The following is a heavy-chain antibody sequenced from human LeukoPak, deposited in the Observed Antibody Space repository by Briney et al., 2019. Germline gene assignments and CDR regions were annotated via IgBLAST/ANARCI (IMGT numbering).Heavy chain of an antibody. V-gene: IGHV1-69*13. J-gene: IGHJ5*02. CDR2: IIPIFGTA. D-gene: IGHD6-13*01. CDR1: GGTFSSYA. CDR3: ARGIAAAGNWFDP. Sequence: GASVKVSFKASGGTFSSYAISWVRQAPGQGLGWMGGIIPIFGTANYAQKFQGRVTITADESTSTAYMELSSLRSEDTAVYYCARGIAAAGNWFDPWGQGTLVTVSS.